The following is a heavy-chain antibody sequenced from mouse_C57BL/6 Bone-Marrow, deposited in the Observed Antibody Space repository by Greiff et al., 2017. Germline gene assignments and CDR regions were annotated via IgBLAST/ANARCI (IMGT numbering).Heavy chain of an antibody. Sequence: EVKVVESGGGLVKPGGSLKLSCAASGFTFSSYAMSWVRQTPEKRLEWVATISDGGSYTYYPDNVKGRFTISRDNAKNNLYLQMSHLKSEDTAMYYCARECITTVVASYDMDYWGQGTSVTVSS. CDR2: ISDGGSYT. V-gene: IGHV5-4*01. CDR1: GFTFSSYA. CDR3: ARECITTVVASYDMDY. J-gene: IGHJ4*01. D-gene: IGHD1-1*01.